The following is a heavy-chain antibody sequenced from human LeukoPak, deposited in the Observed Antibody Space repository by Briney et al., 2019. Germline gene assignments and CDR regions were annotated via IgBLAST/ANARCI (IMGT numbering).Heavy chain of an antibody. Sequence: SLKVSCKAAGATFSSYAISWVRQAPGPGLGWMGRIVPILGIANYAQKFQGRVTITADKSTTTAYMELSSLRSEDTAMYYCARESYSGNPYFDYWGQGTLVTVSS. V-gene: IGHV1-69*04. CDR1: GATFSSYA. CDR3: ARESYSGNPYFDY. D-gene: IGHD4-23*01. CDR2: IVPILGIA. J-gene: IGHJ4*02.